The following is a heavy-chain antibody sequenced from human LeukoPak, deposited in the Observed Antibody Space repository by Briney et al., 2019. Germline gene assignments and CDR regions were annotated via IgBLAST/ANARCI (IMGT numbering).Heavy chain of an antibody. D-gene: IGHD3-10*01. CDR3: ARDLGRELWFGEAFGY. V-gene: IGHV4-59*12. CDR1: GGSISGDY. J-gene: IGHJ4*02. CDR2: IHYSGNT. Sequence: PSETLSLTCTVSGGSISGDYWNWLRQPPGKGLEWIGYIHYSGNTNYNPSLKSRVTISVDTSKKQFSLRLSSVTAADTAVYYCARDLGRELWFGEAFGYWGQGTLVTVSS.